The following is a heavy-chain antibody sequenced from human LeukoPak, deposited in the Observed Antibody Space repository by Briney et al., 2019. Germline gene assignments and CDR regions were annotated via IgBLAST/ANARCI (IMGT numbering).Heavy chain of an antibody. CDR3: AKADCSGGSCYSLAKYYFDY. J-gene: IGHJ4*02. D-gene: IGHD2-15*01. Sequence: GGSLRLSCAASGFTFSSYAMSWVRQAPGKGLEWVSAISGSGGSTYYADSVKGRFTISRDNSKNTLYLQMNSLRAEDTAVYYCAKADCSGGSCYSLAKYYFDYWGQGTLVTVSS. CDR1: GFTFSSYA. CDR2: ISGSGGST. V-gene: IGHV3-23*01.